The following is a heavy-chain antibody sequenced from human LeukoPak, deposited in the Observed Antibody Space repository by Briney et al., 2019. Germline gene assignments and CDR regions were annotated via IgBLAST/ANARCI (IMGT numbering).Heavy chain of an antibody. Sequence: GGSLRLSCAASGFSFSDYYMSWIRQAPGKGLEWVSYISGSGRTIYYADSVKGRFTISRDNAKNSLYLQMNSLRADDTAVYYCARDFKDSTYYNLDCWGQGTLVTISS. CDR2: ISGSGRTI. CDR3: ARDFKDSTYYNLDC. D-gene: IGHD3-10*01. V-gene: IGHV3-11*01. J-gene: IGHJ4*02. CDR1: GFSFSDYY.